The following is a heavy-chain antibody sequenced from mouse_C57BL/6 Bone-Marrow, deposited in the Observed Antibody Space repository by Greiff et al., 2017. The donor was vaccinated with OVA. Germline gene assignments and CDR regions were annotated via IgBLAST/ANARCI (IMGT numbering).Heavy chain of an antibody. CDR2: IYPGDGDT. Sequence: VQLQQSGAELVKPGASVKISCKASGYAFSSYWMNWVKQRHGKGLEWIGQIYPGDGDTNYNGKFKGKATLTADKSSSTAYMQLSSLTSEDSAVYFCASYYGSSYGWYFDGWGTGTTVTVSS. CDR3: ASYYGSSYGWYFDG. D-gene: IGHD1-1*01. V-gene: IGHV1-80*01. J-gene: IGHJ1*03. CDR1: GYAFSSYW.